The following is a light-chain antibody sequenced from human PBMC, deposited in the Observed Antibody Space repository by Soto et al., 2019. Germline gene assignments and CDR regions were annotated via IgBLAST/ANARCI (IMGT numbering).Light chain of an antibody. CDR2: DVN. V-gene: IGLV2-18*02. CDR1: GSDVRSYNR. J-gene: IGLJ1*01. Sequence: QSALTQPPSVSGSPGQSVALSCTGTGSDVRSYNRVSWYQQPPGTAPKLMIYDVNNRPSGVPDRFSGSKSGNTASLTISGLQAGDEADYYCSSYTISSTYVFGTGTKLTVL. CDR3: SSYTISSTYV.